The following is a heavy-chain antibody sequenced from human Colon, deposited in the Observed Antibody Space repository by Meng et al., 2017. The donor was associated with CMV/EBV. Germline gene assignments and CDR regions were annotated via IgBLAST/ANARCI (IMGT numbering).Heavy chain of an antibody. V-gene: IGHV2-5*01. Sequence: GPTLVKPTQTLTLTCTVSGVSPNTSTVGVGWIRQPPGKALEWLALIYWNDDKRYSPSLKSRLSITKGPSKNQVVLTMTNMDPVDTATYYCAHRLNEYCGTTSCSNWFDSWGQGTLVTVSS. J-gene: IGHJ5*01. D-gene: IGHD2-2*01. CDR2: IYWNDDK. CDR3: AHRLNEYCGTTSCSNWFDS. CDR1: GVSPNTSTVG.